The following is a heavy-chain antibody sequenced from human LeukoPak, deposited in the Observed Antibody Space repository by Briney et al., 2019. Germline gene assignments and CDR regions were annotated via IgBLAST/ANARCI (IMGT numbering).Heavy chain of an antibody. CDR1: GFTFSSYS. CDR3: ARALPSPLYSGSYADAFDI. V-gene: IGHV3-21*01. CDR2: ISSSSSYI. Sequence: GGSLRLPCAASGFTFSSYSMNWVRQAPGKGLEWVSSISSSSSYIYHADSVKGRFTNSRDNAKNSLYLQMNSLRAEDTAVYYCARALPSPLYSGSYADAFDIWGQGTMVTVSS. D-gene: IGHD1-26*01. J-gene: IGHJ3*02.